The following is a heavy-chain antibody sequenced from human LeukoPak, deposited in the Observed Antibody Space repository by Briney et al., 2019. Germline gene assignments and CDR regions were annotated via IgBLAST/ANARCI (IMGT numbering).Heavy chain of an antibody. Sequence: PGGSLRLSCAASGFTFSSYGMHWVRQAPDKGLEWVAFIRYDGSNKYYADSVKGRFTISRDNSKNTLYLQMNSLRDEDTGVYYCAKGLKTGVGPYMGYHYYMDVWGKGATVTVSS. CDR1: GFTFSSYG. D-gene: IGHD3-16*01. V-gene: IGHV3-30*02. J-gene: IGHJ6*03. CDR2: IRYDGSNK. CDR3: AKGLKTGVGPYMGYHYYMDV.